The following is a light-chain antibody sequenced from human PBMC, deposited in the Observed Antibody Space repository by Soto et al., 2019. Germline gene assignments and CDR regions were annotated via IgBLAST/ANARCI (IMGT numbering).Light chain of an antibody. CDR1: QSVSSY. Sequence: EIVLTQSPATMSLSPGERETLSCSASQSVSSYLAWYQQKPGQAPRLLIYDASNRATGIPARFSGSGSGTDFTLTISSLEPEDFAVYYCQQRTSWPRTFGQGTKVDIK. V-gene: IGKV3-11*01. CDR2: DAS. J-gene: IGKJ1*01. CDR3: QQRTSWPRT.